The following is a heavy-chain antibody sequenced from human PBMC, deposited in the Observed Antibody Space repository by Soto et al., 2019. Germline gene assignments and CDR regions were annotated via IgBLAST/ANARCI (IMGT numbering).Heavy chain of an antibody. V-gene: IGHV1-3*01. CDR3: ARDFYSRVYYYYYMDV. CDR1: GGTFRSYA. Sequence: ASVKVSCKASGGTFRSYAISWVRQAPGQRLEWMGWINAIYGTTKYSQKFQGRVTITRDTSASTAYMELSSLRSEDTAVYYCARDFYSRVYYYYYMDVWGKGTTVTVSS. J-gene: IGHJ6*03. CDR2: INAIYGTT. D-gene: IGHD3-22*01.